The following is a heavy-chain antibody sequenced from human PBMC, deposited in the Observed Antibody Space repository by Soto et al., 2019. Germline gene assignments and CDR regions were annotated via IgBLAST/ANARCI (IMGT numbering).Heavy chain of an antibody. Sequence: GGSLRLSCAASGFTFSSYAMSWVRQAPGKGLEWVSAISGSGGSTYYADSVKGRFTISRDNSKNTLYLQMNSLRAEDTAVYYCAKVGPTTYYDFWSGYYREYYFDYWGQGTLVTVSS. V-gene: IGHV3-23*01. CDR1: GFTFSSYA. CDR3: AKVGPTTYYDFWSGYYREYYFDY. D-gene: IGHD3-3*01. J-gene: IGHJ4*02. CDR2: ISGSGGST.